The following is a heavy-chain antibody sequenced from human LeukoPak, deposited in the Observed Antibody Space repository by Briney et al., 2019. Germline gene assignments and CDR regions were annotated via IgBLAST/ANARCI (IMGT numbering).Heavy chain of an antibody. CDR2: ISESGITI. V-gene: IGHV3-48*03. Sequence: QAGGSLRLSCAASGFSFSSYEMSWVRQAPGKGLEWVSYISESGITIYYADSVKGRFTISRDNAKNSLFLQMNSLRAEDTALYYCARTSGDYDYWGQGTLVTVSP. J-gene: IGHJ4*02. CDR3: ARTSGDYDY. CDR1: GFSFSSYE. D-gene: IGHD4-17*01.